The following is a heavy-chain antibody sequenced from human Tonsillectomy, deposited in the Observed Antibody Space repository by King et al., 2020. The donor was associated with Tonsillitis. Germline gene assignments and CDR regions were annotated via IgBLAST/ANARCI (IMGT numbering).Heavy chain of an antibody. D-gene: IGHD4-23*01. Sequence: LQLQESGPGLVKPSETLSLTCTVSGASISSYFWSWIRQPPGRGLEWIGYIYYSGSTNYNPSLKSRVTMSVDTSKNQFSLRLSSVTAADTAVYYCARDVGSNSDYWGQGTLVTVSS. V-gene: IGHV4-59*01. CDR3: ARDVGSNSDY. CDR1: GASISSYF. CDR2: IYYSGST. J-gene: IGHJ4*02.